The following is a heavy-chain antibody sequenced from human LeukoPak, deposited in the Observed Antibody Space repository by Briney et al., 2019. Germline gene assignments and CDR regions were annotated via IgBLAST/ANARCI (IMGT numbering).Heavy chain of an antibody. CDR3: ARKNGYFDWSDAFDI. Sequence: GASVKVSWKASGGTFSSYAISWVRQAPGQGLEWMGGIIPIFGTANYAQKFQGRVTITTDESTSTAYMELSSLRSEDTAVYYCARKNGYFDWSDAFDIWGQGTMVTVSS. CDR1: GGTFSSYA. V-gene: IGHV1-69*05. D-gene: IGHD3-9*01. CDR2: IIPIFGTA. J-gene: IGHJ3*02.